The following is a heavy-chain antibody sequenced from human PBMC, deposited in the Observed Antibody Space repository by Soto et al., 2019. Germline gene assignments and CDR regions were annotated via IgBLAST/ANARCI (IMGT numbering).Heavy chain of an antibody. CDR1: GYTFTSYG. J-gene: IGHJ4*02. D-gene: IGHD2-15*01. CDR2: ISAYNGNT. Sequence: ASVKVSCKASGYTFTSYGISWVRQAPGQGLEWMGWISAYNGNTKYAEKLQGRVTMTTDTSTSTAYMELRSLSSDDTAVYYCARVGGWGCSGGTSCFDYWGQGTLVTVSS. V-gene: IGHV1-18*01. CDR3: ARVGGWGCSGGTSCFDY.